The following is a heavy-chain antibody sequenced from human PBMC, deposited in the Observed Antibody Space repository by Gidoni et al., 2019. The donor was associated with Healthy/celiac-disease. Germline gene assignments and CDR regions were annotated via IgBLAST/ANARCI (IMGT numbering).Heavy chain of an antibody. J-gene: IGHJ6*02. CDR3: ARGGMPYGMDV. Sequence: QVQLPQWSAGLLKTSGTLSLTCAVYGGSFSGYYWSWIRQPPGKGLEWIGEINHSGSTNDNPSLKSRVTISVDTSKNQFSLKLSSVTAADTAVYYCARGGMPYGMDVWGQGTTVTVSS. D-gene: IGHD2-2*01. CDR2: INHSGST. CDR1: GGSFSGYY. V-gene: IGHV4-34*01.